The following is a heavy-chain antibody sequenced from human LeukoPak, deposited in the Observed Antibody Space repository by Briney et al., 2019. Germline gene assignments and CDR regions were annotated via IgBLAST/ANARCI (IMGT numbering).Heavy chain of an antibody. D-gene: IGHD5-12*01. V-gene: IGHV6-1*01. CDR2: TYFRSKWYN. CDR1: GDSVPSISAA. CDR3: ARGGIVATAPFDY. J-gene: IGHJ4*02. Sequence: SQTLSLTCAISGDSVPSISAAWNWIRQSPSRGLEWLGRTYFRSKWYNDYALSVKSRIIFKPDTSKNQFSLQLNSVTPEDTAVYYCARGGIVATAPFDYWGQGTLVTVSS.